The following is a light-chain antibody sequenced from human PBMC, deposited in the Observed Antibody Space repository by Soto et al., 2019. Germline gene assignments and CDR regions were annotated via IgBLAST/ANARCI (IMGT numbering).Light chain of an antibody. J-gene: IGKJ1*01. Sequence: DIQMTQSPSSLSASVGDRVTITCRASQSISSYLNWYQQKPGKGPKLLIYKASHLESGVPSRFSGSGSGTEFTLTISSLQPGDFATYYCQHYNTYPWTFGHGTKVDIK. V-gene: IGKV1-5*03. CDR3: QHYNTYPWT. CDR1: QSISSY. CDR2: KAS.